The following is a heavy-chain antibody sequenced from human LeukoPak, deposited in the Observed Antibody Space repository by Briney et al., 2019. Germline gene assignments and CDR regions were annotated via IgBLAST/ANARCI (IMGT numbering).Heavy chain of an antibody. CDR3: ARDSYQDYYGRFDP. CDR1: GFTFSSYG. D-gene: IGHD3-10*01. V-gene: IGHV3-33*01. CDR2: IWDDGNNK. J-gene: IGHJ5*02. Sequence: GGSLRLSCAASGFTFSSYGMHWVRQAPGKRLEWVAVIWDDGNNKRYANSVNGRFTISRDNSENTQYLQMNGLTAEDTAMYYCARDSYQDYYGRFDPWGQGTLVIVSS.